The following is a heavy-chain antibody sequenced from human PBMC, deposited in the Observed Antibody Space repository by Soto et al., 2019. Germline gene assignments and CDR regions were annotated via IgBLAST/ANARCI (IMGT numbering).Heavy chain of an antibody. CDR1: GDSVTSGSYY. V-gene: IGHV4-61*03. D-gene: IGHD7-27*01. J-gene: IGHJ6*02. CDR2: ISYTGRT. CDR3: AREWGLLPYYVMNV. Sequence: SETLSLTCIVSGDSVTSGSYYWTWLRQPPGKGLEWIGYISYTGRTKYNPSLQSRVTISVDTSKNDFSLNLSSVTAADTTVYFCAREWGLLPYYVMNVWGHGTAVTVSS.